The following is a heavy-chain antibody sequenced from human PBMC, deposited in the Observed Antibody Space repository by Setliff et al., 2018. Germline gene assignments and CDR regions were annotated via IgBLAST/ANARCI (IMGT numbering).Heavy chain of an antibody. CDR2: IDHTGSI. CDR1: VYSISSGYI. Sequence: PSETLSLICTVSVYSISSGYIWRWIRQPPGKGLEWVGNIDHTGSINNNPSLKSRLTISRDTSKNQGSLKLNSVTATDTAVYYCARDLGHGGESDYWGQGILVTVSS. CDR3: ARDLGHGGESDY. J-gene: IGHJ4*02. D-gene: IGHD2-21*01. V-gene: IGHV4-38-2*02.